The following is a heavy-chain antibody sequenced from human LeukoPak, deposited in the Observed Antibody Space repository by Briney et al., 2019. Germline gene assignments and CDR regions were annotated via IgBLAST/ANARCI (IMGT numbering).Heavy chain of an antibody. Sequence: SQTLSLTCTVSGDSINTYSWSWIRQPPGKGLEWIGYIAYTGSTNYNPPLKSRVTISRDTSQNQFSLRLSSMTAADTAVYYCARAGPRRDGHNVDSWGQGTLVTVSS. CDR2: IAYTGST. J-gene: IGHJ4*02. CDR3: ARAGPRRDGHNVDS. CDR1: GDSINTYS. D-gene: IGHD5-24*01. V-gene: IGHV4-59*01.